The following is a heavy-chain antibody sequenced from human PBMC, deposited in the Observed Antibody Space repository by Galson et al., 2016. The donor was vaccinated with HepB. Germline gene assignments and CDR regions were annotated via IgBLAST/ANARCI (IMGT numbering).Heavy chain of an antibody. D-gene: IGHD6-13*01. CDR2: ISYDGSNK. J-gene: IGHJ6*04. V-gene: IGHV3-30-3*01. Sequence: SLRLSCAASGFTFSSYAMHWVRQAPGKGLEWVAVISYDGSNKYNADSVKGRFTTSRDNSKNTLYLQMNSLRAEDTAVYYCARGSSSWRYYYYYGMDVWGNGTTVTVSS. CDR3: ARGSSSWRYYYYYGMDV. CDR1: GFTFSSYA.